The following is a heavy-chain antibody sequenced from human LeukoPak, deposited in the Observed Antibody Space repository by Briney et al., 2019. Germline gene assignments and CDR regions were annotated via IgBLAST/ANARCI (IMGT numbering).Heavy chain of an antibody. Sequence: ASVKVSCKASGYTFTTYYIHWVRQAPGQGLEWMGIISPSGGSTSYAQKFQGRVTMTRDTSTSTVYMELSSLRSEDTAVYYCTKTYYYDSSGYYYGRDAFDIWGQGTMVTVSS. D-gene: IGHD3-22*01. CDR1: GYTFTTYY. CDR3: TKTYYYDSSGYYYGRDAFDI. V-gene: IGHV1-46*01. J-gene: IGHJ3*02. CDR2: ISPSGGST.